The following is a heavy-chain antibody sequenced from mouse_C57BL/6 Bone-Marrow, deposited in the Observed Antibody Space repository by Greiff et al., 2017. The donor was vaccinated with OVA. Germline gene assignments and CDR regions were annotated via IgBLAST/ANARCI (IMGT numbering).Heavy chain of an antibody. CDR1: GYTFTSYG. V-gene: IGHV1-81*01. D-gene: IGHD1-1*01. J-gene: IGHJ2*01. Sequence: VQLQQSGAELARPGASVKLSCKASGYTFTSYGISWVKQRTGQGLEWIGEIYPRSGNTYYNEKFKGKATLTADKSSSTAYMELRSLTSEDSAVYFCARQIYYYGSSYWYFDYWGQGTTLTVSS. CDR2: IYPRSGNT. CDR3: ARQIYYYGSSYWYFDY.